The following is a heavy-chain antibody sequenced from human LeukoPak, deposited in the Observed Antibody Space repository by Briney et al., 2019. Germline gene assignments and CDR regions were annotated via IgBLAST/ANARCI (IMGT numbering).Heavy chain of an antibody. D-gene: IGHD6-13*01. J-gene: IGHJ4*02. CDR2: IRYDGSKK. V-gene: IGHV3-30*02. CDR1: GFTFSSYS. CDR3: AKDPGYSSRFQILYYFDY. Sequence: GGSLRLSCAASGFTFSSYSMNWVRQAPGKGLEWVAFIRYDGSKKYYADSVKGRFTISRDNSKNTLYLQMNSLRAEDTAVYYCAKDPGYSSRFQILYYFDYWGQGTLVTVSS.